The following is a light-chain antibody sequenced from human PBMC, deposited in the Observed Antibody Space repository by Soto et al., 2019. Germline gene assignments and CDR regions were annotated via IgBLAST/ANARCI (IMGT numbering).Light chain of an antibody. Sequence: QSVLTQPPSASGTPGQRVTISCSGSSSNIGSNTVNWYQQLPGTAPKLLIYSNNQRPSGVADRFSGSKSGTSASLAISGLQSEDEADYYCAAWDDSLNGPLFGGGTKVTVL. V-gene: IGLV1-44*01. J-gene: IGLJ2*01. CDR1: SSNIGSNT. CDR3: AAWDDSLNGPL. CDR2: SNN.